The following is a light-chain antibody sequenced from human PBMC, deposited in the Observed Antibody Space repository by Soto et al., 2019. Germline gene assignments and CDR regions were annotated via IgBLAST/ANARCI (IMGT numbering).Light chain of an antibody. V-gene: IGKV1D-13*01. CDR3: QQFNNYPLT. CDR2: DAS. J-gene: IGKJ5*01. CDR1: QGVSSS. Sequence: AIQLTQSPSSLSASVGDRVTITCRASQGVSSSLAWYQQKPGTAPKLLIYDASDLETGVPSRFSGSGSGTEFTLTIRSLQPEDFAAYYCQQFNNYPLTFGQGTRLEIK.